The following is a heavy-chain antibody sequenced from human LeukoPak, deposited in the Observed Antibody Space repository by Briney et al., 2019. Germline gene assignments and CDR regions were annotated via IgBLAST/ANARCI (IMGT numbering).Heavy chain of an antibody. D-gene: IGHD2-2*01. CDR2: IYYSGST. J-gene: IGHJ3*02. V-gene: IGHV4-59*08. CDR1: GGSISSYY. Sequence: NPSETLSLTCTVSGGSISSYYWSWIRQPPGKGLEWIGYIYYSGSTNYNPSLKSRVTISVDTSKNQFSLKLSSVTAADTAVYYCARPTTYCSSTSCNDAFDIWGQGTMVTVSS. CDR3: ARPTTYCSSTSCNDAFDI.